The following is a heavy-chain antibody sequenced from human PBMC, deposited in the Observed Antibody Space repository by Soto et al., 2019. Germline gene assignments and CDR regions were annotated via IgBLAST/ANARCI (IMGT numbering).Heavy chain of an antibody. D-gene: IGHD1-26*01. J-gene: IGHJ5*02. V-gene: IGHV3-23*03. CDR2: IYSGGST. Sequence: EVQLLESGGGLVQPGGSLRLSCAASGFTFSSYAMSWVRQAPGKGPEWVSVIYSGGSTYYADSVKGRFTISRDNSKNTLYLQMNSLRAEDTAVYYCARGSRENWFDPWGQGTLVTVSS. CDR3: ARGSRENWFDP. CDR1: GFTFSSYA.